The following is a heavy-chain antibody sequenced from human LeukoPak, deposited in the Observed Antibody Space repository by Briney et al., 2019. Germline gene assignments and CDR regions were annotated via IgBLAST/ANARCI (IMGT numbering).Heavy chain of an antibody. D-gene: IGHD3-16*02. CDR3: ARDVGLWGSYRYTPGY. CDR1: GYTFTSYA. J-gene: IGHJ4*02. Sequence: ASVKVSCKASGYTFTSYAMHWVRQAPGQRLEWTGWINAYNGNTNYAQKLQGRVTMTTDTSTSTAYMELRSLRSDDTAVYYCARDVGLWGSYRYTPGYWGQGTLVTVSS. V-gene: IGHV1-18*01. CDR2: INAYNGNT.